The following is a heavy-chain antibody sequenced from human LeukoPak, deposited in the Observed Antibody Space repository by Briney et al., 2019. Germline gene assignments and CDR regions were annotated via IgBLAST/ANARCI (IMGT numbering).Heavy chain of an antibody. Sequence: PSETLSLTCAVYGGSFSGYYWSWIRQPPGKGLEWIGEINHSGSTNYNPSLKSRVTISVDTSKNQFSLRLSSVTAADTAVYYCARGDLTEGSGDYGYYYYYGMDVWGQGTTVTVSS. V-gene: IGHV4-34*01. CDR2: INHSGST. D-gene: IGHD4-17*01. CDR3: ARGDLTEGSGDYGYYYYYGMDV. CDR1: GGSFSGYY. J-gene: IGHJ6*02.